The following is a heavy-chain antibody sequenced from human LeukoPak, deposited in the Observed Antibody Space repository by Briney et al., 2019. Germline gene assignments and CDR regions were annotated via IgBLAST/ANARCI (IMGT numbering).Heavy chain of an antibody. CDR3: ARWRSGRGFNYYYYYGMDV. CDR2: INHSGST. CDR1: GFTSSSYS. V-gene: IGHV4-34*01. Sequence: GSLRLSCAASGFTSSSYSMNWVRQPPGKGLEWIGEINHSGSTNYNPSLKSRVTISVDTSKNQFSLKLSSVTAADTAVYYCARWRSGRGFNYYYYYGMDVWGQGTTVTVSS. D-gene: IGHD2-15*01. J-gene: IGHJ6*02.